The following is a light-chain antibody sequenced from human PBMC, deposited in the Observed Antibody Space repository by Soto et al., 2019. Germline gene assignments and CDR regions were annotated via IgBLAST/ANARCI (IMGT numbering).Light chain of an antibody. CDR3: QQFNSYPIT. V-gene: IGKV3-20*01. Sequence: EIVLPQSPGTLSLSPGASSTLSCRASQSLSSSSLAWYQQKPGQAPRLLISGASSRAADIPDRFSGSGSGTEFTLTISSLQPEDFATYYCQQFNSYPITFGQGKRLEIK. CDR2: GAS. CDR1: QSLSSSS. J-gene: IGKJ5*01.